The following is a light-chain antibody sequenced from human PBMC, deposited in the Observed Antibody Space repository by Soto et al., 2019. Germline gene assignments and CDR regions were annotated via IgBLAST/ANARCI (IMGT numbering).Light chain of an antibody. CDR1: QSVSSY. V-gene: IGKV3-11*01. J-gene: IGKJ1*01. CDR3: QQRSNWPGT. CDR2: DAS. Sequence: EIVLTQSPATLSLSPGERATLSCRASQSVSSYLAWYQQKPGQAPRLLIYDASNRATGIPARFGGSGSGTDFTLTISSLEPEDFAVYYCQQRSNWPGTFGQGTKVEI.